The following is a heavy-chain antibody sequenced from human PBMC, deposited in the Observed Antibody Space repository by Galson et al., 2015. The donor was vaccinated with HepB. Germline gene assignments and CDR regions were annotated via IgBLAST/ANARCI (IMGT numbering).Heavy chain of an antibody. Sequence: SLRLSCAASGFTFSTYWMSWVRQAPGKGLEWVGNIKPDGSGELYVDSVKGRFTISKDNAKNSLSLHMNSLRAEDTAVYYCARGSAWSGDYWGQGALVTVSS. J-gene: IGHJ4*02. V-gene: IGHV3-7*03. CDR2: IKPDGSGE. D-gene: IGHD6-19*01. CDR1: GFTFSTYW. CDR3: ARGSAWSGDY.